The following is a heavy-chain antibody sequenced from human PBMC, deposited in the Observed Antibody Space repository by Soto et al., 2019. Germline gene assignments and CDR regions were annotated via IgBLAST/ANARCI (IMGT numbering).Heavy chain of an antibody. CDR3: ARDPSYYGMDV. CDR2: INAGKGNT. Sequence: QVQLVQSGAEETKPGASLKVSCKASGYTFTSYAMHWVRQAPGQRLEWMGWINAGKGNTKYSQKFQGRVTITRDTSASTAYMELSSLRSEDTAVYYWARDPSYYGMDVWGQGTTVTVSS. V-gene: IGHV1-3*05. CDR1: GYTFTSYA. J-gene: IGHJ6*02.